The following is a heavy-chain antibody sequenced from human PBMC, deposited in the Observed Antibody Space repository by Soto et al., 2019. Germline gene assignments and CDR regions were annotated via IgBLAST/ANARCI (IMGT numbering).Heavy chain of an antibody. Sequence: QIQLQESGPRLVKASETLSLTCSVSGGSISDYYWSWIRQSPGKGLEYIGYIHYSAPATYNPSLTSRVTISIDTAKNQFSLKVTSVTAADTAVYYCTRHVNHASGTYYEDYWGQGTLVTVSS. D-gene: IGHD3-10*01. CDR1: GGSISDYY. CDR2: IHYSAPA. CDR3: TRHVNHASGTYYEDY. J-gene: IGHJ4*02. V-gene: IGHV4-59*08.